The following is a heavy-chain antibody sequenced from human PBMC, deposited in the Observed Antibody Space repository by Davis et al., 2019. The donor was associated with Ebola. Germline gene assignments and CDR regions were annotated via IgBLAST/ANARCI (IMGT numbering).Heavy chain of an antibody. V-gene: IGHV4-39*01. CDR1: GGSISSGSYY. CDR2: IYYSGIT. D-gene: IGHD3-3*01. CDR3: ARQGWSGYSLRHWLDP. J-gene: IGHJ5*02. Sequence: GSLRLSCTVSGGSISSGSYYWGWIRQPPRKGLEWIGSIYYSGITYYNPSLKSRVTISVDTSKNQFSLKLRSVTAADTAVYYCARQGWSGYSLRHWLDPWGRGTLVTVSS.